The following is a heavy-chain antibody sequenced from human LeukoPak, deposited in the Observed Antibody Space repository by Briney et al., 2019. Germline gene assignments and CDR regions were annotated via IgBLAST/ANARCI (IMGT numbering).Heavy chain of an antibody. CDR3: VRGGCSSASCPSRDY. V-gene: IGHV3-74*01. J-gene: IGHJ4*02. Sequence: PGGSLRLSCAASGFTFSTYWMHWVRQAPGKGLVWVSRINPDGSTTNYADSVKGRFTISRDNARNTLYLQLNSLRAEDTAMYYCVRGGCSSASCPSRDYWGQGTLVTVSS. CDR1: GFTFSTYW. D-gene: IGHD2-2*01. CDR2: INPDGSTT.